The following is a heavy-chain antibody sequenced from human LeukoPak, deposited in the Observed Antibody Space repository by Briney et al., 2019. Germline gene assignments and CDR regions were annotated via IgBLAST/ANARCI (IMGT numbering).Heavy chain of an antibody. D-gene: IGHD4-23*01. V-gene: IGHV1-2*02. J-gene: IGHJ5*02. CDR1: GYTFGGYY. Sequence: ASVKVSCKASGYTFGGYYMHWVRQAPGQGLEWMGWINPNSGGTNYAQKFQGRVTMTRDTSISTAYMELSRLRSDDTAVYYGARRAVGNDYDGTWFDPWGQGTLVTVSS. CDR3: ARRAVGNDYDGTWFDP. CDR2: INPNSGGT.